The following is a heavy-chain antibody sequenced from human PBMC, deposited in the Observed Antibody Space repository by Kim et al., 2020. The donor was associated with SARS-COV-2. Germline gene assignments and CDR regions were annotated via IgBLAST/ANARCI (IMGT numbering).Heavy chain of an antibody. CDR1: GASVSSNRYY. J-gene: IGHJ4*02. CDR3: ARHSSFDYVGGSYRYYFDF. D-gene: IGHD3-16*02. V-gene: IGHV4-39*01. Sequence: SETLSLTCTVSGASVSSNRYYWGWIRQSPGKGLEWIGSIYFSGSTFFNPSLKSRVTISVDTSKNQFSLKVNSVTAADSAVYFCARHSSFDYVGGSYRYYFDFWGQGTLLTVSS. CDR2: IYFSGST.